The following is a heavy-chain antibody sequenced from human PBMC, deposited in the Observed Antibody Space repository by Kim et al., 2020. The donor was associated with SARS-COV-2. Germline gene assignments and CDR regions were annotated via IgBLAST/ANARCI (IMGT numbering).Heavy chain of an antibody. V-gene: IGHV1-69*04. D-gene: IGHD2-8*01. CDR3: ARDLFEYCTNGVCPFDY. Sequence: SVKVSCKASGGTFSSYTISWVRQAPGQGLEWMGRIIPILGIANYAQKFQGRVTITADKSTSTAYMELSSLRSEDTAVYYCARDLFEYCTNGVCPFDYWGQGTLVTVSS. CDR2: IIPILGIA. CDR1: GGTFSSYT. J-gene: IGHJ4*02.